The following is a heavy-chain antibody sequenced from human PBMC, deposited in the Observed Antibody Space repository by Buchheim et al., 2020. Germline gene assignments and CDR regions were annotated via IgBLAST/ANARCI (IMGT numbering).Heavy chain of an antibody. CDR3: ARDAGLYYDFWSGYVY. Sequence: EVQLVESGGGLVKPGGSLRLSCAASGFTFSSYSMNRVRQAPGKGLEWVSSISSSSSYIYYADSVKGRFTISRDNAKNSLYLQMNSLRAEDTAVYYCARDAGLYYDFWSGYVYWGQGTL. V-gene: IGHV3-21*01. CDR1: GFTFSSYS. J-gene: IGHJ4*02. D-gene: IGHD3-3*01. CDR2: ISSSSSYI.